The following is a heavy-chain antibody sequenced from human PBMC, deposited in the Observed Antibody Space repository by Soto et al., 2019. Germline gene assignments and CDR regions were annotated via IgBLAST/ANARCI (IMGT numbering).Heavy chain of an antibody. Sequence: QVTLKESGPVLVRPTETLTLTCTVSGFSLNNSRMGVSWFRQPPGKALEWLAHFFANDERSYNTSLKSRLAIAKDTSKRQVVRTMTDMDPVDTATCYCARMMYYYASGYVQHWGQGTLVTVSS. V-gene: IGHV2-26*01. CDR2: FFANDER. CDR3: ARMMYYYASGYVQH. D-gene: IGHD3-10*01. J-gene: IGHJ1*01. CDR1: GFSLNNSRMG.